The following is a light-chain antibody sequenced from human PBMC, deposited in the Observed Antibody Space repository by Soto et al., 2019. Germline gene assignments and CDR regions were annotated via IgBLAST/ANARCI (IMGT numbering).Light chain of an antibody. V-gene: IGKV3-11*01. CDR1: QSVSSY. Sequence: EIVLTQSPATLSLSPGERATLSCGASQSVSSYLAWYQQKPGQAPRLLIYDASNRATGIPARFSGSGSGTDFTLTISSLEPEDFAVYYCQQRGNWPWTF. CDR3: QQRGNWPWT. J-gene: IGKJ1*01. CDR2: DAS.